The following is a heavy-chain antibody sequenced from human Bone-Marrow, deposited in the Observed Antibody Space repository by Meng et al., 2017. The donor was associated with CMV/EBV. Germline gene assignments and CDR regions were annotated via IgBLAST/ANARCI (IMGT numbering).Heavy chain of an antibody. CDR1: GYSFTSYW. CDR2: TYPGDSDT. D-gene: IGHD1-26*01. Sequence: GGSLRPSCKGSGYSFTSYWIGCERQMPGKGLEWMGITYPGDSDTRYSPSFQGQVTISADKSISTAYLQWSSLKASDTAMYYCARRIVGATDWGQGTLVTVSS. V-gene: IGHV5-51*01. J-gene: IGHJ4*02. CDR3: ARRIVGATD.